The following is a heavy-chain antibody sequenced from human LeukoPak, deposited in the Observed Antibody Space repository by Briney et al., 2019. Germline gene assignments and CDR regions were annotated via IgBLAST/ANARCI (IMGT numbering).Heavy chain of an antibody. CDR1: GGSISSSSYY. CDR3: ARGRNLRVYFDI. J-gene: IGHJ3*02. Sequence: SETLSLTCTVSGGSISSSSYYWGWIRQPPGKGLEWIGSIYYSGSTYYSPSLKSRVSISIDKSRNQVSLKMNSMTAADTAVYYCARGRNLRVYFDIWGQGTIVTVSS. CDR2: IYYSGST. D-gene: IGHD1-14*01. V-gene: IGHV4-39*07.